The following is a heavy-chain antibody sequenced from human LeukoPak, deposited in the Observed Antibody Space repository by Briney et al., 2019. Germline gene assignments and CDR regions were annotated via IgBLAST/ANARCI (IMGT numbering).Heavy chain of an antibody. CDR1: GGSFSNNYN. Sequence: PSETLPLTCTVSGGSFSNNYNWDWIRQPPGKGLEWIGSLYYNGNTYHNPSLKSRLTISVDTSKSHFSLQLRSVTAEDTAVYFCTRSSDFGGYYFYYYMDVWGKGTTVSVSS. CDR3: TRSSDFGGYYFYYYMDV. CDR2: LYYNGNT. V-gene: IGHV4-39*02. J-gene: IGHJ6*03. D-gene: IGHD4-23*01.